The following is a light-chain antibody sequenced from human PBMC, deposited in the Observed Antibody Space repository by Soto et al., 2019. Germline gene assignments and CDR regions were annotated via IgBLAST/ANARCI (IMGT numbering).Light chain of an antibody. CDR3: CSYAGSSTFDWV. CDR1: SSDVGSYNL. CDR2: EVS. V-gene: IGLV2-23*02. J-gene: IGLJ3*02. Sequence: QSALTQPASVSGSPGQSITISCTGTSSDVGSYNLVSWYQQHPGKAPKLMIYEVSKRPSGVSNRFSGSKSGNTASLTISGLQAEDEADYYCCSYAGSSTFDWVFGGGTMVTVL.